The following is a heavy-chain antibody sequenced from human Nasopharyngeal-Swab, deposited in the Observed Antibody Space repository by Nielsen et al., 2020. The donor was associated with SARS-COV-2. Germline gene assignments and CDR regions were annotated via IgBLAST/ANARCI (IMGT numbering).Heavy chain of an antibody. D-gene: IGHD3-3*01. CDR3: AKDEAYYDFWSGYYAYYYMDV. V-gene: IGHV3-74*01. Sequence: GGSLRLSCAASGFTFSSYWMHWVRQAPGKGLVWVSRINGDGSSTTYADSVRGRLTISSDNAKNMLYLQMNSLRAEDTAVYYCAKDEAYYDFWSGYYAYYYMDVWGKGTTVTVSS. J-gene: IGHJ6*03. CDR2: INGDGSST. CDR1: GFTFSSYW.